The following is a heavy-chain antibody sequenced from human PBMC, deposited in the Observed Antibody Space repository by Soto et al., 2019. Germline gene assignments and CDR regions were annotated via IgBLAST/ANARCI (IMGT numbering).Heavy chain of an antibody. Sequence: EVQLVESGGGLVQPGGSLRLSCAASGFTVSNLFMTWIRQAPGMGLEWVSTISSSDTAYYADSVKGRFTIYRDSSKNTLVLQMKSLRVEDTALYYCARDTFGGAYDFRHGGQGTLVTVSP. D-gene: IGHD3-3*01. V-gene: IGHV3-66*01. CDR1: GFTVSNLF. J-gene: IGHJ4*02. CDR2: ISSSDTA. CDR3: ARDTFGGAYDFRH.